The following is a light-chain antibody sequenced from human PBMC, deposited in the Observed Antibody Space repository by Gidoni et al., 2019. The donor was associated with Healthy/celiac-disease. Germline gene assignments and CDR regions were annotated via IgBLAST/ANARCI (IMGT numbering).Light chain of an antibody. Sequence: DIQMTQSPSSLSASVGDRVTITCQASQDIRNYLNWYQQKPGKAHKLLIYDASNLETGGPSRFSGSGSGTDFTFTISSLQPEDIATYYCQQYDNLPLTFGGGTKVEIK. CDR2: DAS. V-gene: IGKV1-33*01. CDR3: QQYDNLPLT. CDR1: QDIRNY. J-gene: IGKJ4*01.